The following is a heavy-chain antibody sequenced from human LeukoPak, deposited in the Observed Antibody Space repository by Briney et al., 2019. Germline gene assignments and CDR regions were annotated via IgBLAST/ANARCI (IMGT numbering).Heavy chain of an antibody. J-gene: IGHJ4*02. CDR2: IYYSGST. V-gene: IGHV4-31*03. CDR3: AIGREVIATLPY. Sequence: SQTLSLTCTVSGGSISRGDYDWRWIRQHPGKGLEWIVYIYYSGSTYYNPSLKSRVTISVDTSKNQFSLNLNSVTAADTAVYYCAIGREVIATLPYWGQGTLVTVSS. CDR1: GGSISRGDYD. D-gene: IGHD2-21*01.